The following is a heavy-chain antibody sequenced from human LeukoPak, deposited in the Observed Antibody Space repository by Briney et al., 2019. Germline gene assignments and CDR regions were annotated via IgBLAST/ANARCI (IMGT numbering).Heavy chain of an antibody. Sequence: PGRSLRLSCAASGFTFSSYGMHWVRQAPGKGLEWMGGFDPEDGETIYAQKFQGRVTMTEDTSTDTAYMELSSLRSEDTAVYYCASQGTIRITMVRGVYFDYWGQGTLVTVSS. J-gene: IGHJ4*02. D-gene: IGHD3-10*01. CDR2: FDPEDGET. CDR1: GFTFSSYG. V-gene: IGHV1-24*01. CDR3: ASQGTIRITMVRGVYFDY.